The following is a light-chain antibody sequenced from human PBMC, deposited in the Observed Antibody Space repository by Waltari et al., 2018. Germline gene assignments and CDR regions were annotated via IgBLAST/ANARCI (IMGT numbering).Light chain of an antibody. V-gene: IGKV3-11*01. Sequence: EIVLTQSPATLSLSPGERVTLSCRASQSVSTYLAWYQQRPGQPPRLRIYDSSISATGIPARFSGSGSETAFNLTISSLEPEDFAVYYCQQRYKWPLTFGGGSKVEI. CDR2: DSS. J-gene: IGKJ4*01. CDR3: QQRYKWPLT. CDR1: QSVSTY.